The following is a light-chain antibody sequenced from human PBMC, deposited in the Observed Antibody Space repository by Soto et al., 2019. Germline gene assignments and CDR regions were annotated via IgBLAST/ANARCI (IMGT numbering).Light chain of an antibody. V-gene: IGKV3-20*01. Sequence: EIVLTQSPGTLSLSPGERATLSCSASQSVSSSYLAWYQHKPGQAPRLLIYGASSRATGIPDRFSGSGSGTDFTLTISRLEPEDFAVYYCQQYCRTPYTFGQGTKLEIK. J-gene: IGKJ2*01. CDR2: GAS. CDR1: QSVSSSY. CDR3: QQYCRTPYT.